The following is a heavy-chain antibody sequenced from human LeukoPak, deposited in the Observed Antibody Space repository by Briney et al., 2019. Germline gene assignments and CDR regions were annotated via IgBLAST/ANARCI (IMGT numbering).Heavy chain of an antibody. Sequence: AASVKVSCKASGYIFTSYGIRWVRQAPGQGLEWMGWISAYNGNTNYAQELQGRVTVTTDTSTSTAYMELRSLRSDDTAVYYCARAGDALDFWGQGTMVTVSS. V-gene: IGHV1-18*01. CDR2: ISAYNGNT. CDR3: ARAGDALDF. CDR1: GYIFTSYG. J-gene: IGHJ3*01.